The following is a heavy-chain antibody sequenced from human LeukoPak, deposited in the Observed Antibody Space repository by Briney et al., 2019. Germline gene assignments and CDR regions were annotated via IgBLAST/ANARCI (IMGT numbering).Heavy chain of an antibody. J-gene: IGHJ4*02. Sequence: GGSLRLSWPASGFTLEDYAMHWVRKAQGKGLEWVSGISWNSGSIGYADSVKGRFTISRDNAKNSLYLQMNSLRAEDMALYYCAKDSTGAFDYWGQGTLVTVSS. CDR2: ISWNSGSI. D-gene: IGHD7-27*01. V-gene: IGHV3-9*03. CDR3: AKDSTGAFDY. CDR1: GFTLEDYA.